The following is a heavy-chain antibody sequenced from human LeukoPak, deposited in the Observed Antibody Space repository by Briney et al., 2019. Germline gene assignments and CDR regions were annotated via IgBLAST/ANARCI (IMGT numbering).Heavy chain of an antibody. J-gene: IGHJ4*02. D-gene: IGHD3-9*01. CDR2: INQDGSDK. Sequence: PGGSLRLSCATSRFIFSSYWMTWVRRTPGKGLEWVASINQDGSDKYYVDSVKGRFTISRGNAKKSLYLEMSSLRAEDTAVYYCTRDRDLLTGYYFDYWGQGTLATVSS. CDR3: TRDRDLLTGYYFDY. V-gene: IGHV3-7*01. CDR1: RFIFSSYW.